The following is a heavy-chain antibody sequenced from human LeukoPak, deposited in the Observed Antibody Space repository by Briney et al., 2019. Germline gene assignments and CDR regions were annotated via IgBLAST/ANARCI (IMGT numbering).Heavy chain of an antibody. D-gene: IGHD3/OR15-3a*01. CDR2: MSAYNGNT. J-gene: IGHJ4*02. Sequence: ASVKVSCKASGYTXISYAISGVRQAPGQGLEWMGWMSAYNGNTNYAQKLHGRVTMTTDTSTSTAYMELRSLRSDDTAVYYCARGPHSIRTRYFDDWGQGTLVTVSS. V-gene: IGHV1-18*01. CDR1: GYTXISYA. CDR3: ARGPHSIRTRYFDD.